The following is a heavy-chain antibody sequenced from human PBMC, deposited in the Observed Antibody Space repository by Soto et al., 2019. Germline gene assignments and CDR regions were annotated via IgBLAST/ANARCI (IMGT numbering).Heavy chain of an antibody. V-gene: IGHV3-74*01. D-gene: IGHD2-15*01. CDR2: INSDGSVS. J-gene: IGHJ6*03. CDR3: ARGDCVGGTCYSLAGSFYYFMGV. CDR1: GFTFSNYW. Sequence: EVQLVESGGGLVQPGGSLRLSCAASGFTFSNYWMYWVRQAPGKGLVWVSRINSDGSVSSYADSVKGRLTISRDNVKNTLYRQMDSLRAEDTAVYYCARGDCVGGTCYSLAGSFYYFMGVWGKGTTVTVFS.